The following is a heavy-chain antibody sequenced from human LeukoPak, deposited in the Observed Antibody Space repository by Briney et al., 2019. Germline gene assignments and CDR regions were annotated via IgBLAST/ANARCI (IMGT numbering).Heavy chain of an antibody. CDR2: IWYDGSNK. V-gene: IGHV3-30*19. CDR3: ASQSSDSSGWYGDY. CDR1: GFTFSNYG. J-gene: IGHJ4*02. Sequence: GGSLRLSCAASGFTFSNYGMHWVRQAPGKGLEWVAVIWYDGSNKYYADSVKGRFTISRDNSKNTLYLQMNSLRAEDTAVYYCASQSSDSSGWYGDYWGQGTLVTVSS. D-gene: IGHD6-19*01.